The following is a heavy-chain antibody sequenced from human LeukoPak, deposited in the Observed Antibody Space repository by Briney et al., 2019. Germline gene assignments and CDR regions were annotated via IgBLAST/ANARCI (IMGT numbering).Heavy chain of an antibody. Sequence: PGRSLRLSCAASGFTFSSYEMNWVRQAPGRGLEWVSYISTSGDTIYYADSVKGRFTISRDNAKNSLYLQMNSLRAEDTAVYYCAREIAAVYYYYYGMDVWGQGTTVTVPS. V-gene: IGHV3-48*03. J-gene: IGHJ6*02. CDR1: GFTFSSYE. CDR2: ISTSGDTI. D-gene: IGHD6-13*01. CDR3: AREIAAVYYYYYGMDV.